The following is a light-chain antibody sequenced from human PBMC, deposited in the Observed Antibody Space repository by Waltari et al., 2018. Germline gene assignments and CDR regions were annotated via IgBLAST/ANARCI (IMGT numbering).Light chain of an antibody. Sequence: EIRMTQTPSSLSACVGDRLTSTCQASQDISNYLTWYQQQPVTAPKLLIYDAYNLETGVPSRFSGSGSVTDFTFTISSLQPEDIATYYCQQYDNLPFFGGGTKVEIK. CDR3: QQYDNLPF. V-gene: IGKV1-33*01. J-gene: IGKJ4*01. CDR2: DAY. CDR1: QDISNY.